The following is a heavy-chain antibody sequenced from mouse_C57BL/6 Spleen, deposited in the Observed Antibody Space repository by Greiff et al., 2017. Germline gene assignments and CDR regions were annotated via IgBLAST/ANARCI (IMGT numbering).Heavy chain of an antibody. D-gene: IGHD2-10*02. CDR3: ARSGYGNFYAMDY. J-gene: IGHJ4*01. V-gene: IGHV1-7*01. CDR2: INPSSGYT. CDR1: GYTFTSYW. Sequence: QVQLQQSGAELAKPGASVKLSCKASGYTFTSYWMHWVKQRPGQGLEWIGYINPSSGYTKYNQKFKDKATLTADKSSSTAYMQLSSLTYEDSSFYDCARSGYGNFYAMDYWGQGTSVTVSS.